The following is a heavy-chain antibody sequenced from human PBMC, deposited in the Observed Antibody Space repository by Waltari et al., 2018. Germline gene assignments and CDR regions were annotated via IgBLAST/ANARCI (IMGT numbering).Heavy chain of an antibody. CDR1: GYTFTGYY. J-gene: IGHJ5*02. V-gene: IGHV1-2*06. CDR2: INPNSGGT. CDR3: ARWGKYQSRFDP. Sequence: QVQLVQSGAEVKKPGASVKVSCKASGYTFTGYYMHWVRQAPGQGLEWMVRINPNSGGTKYAQKFQGRVTMTRDTSISTADMELSRLRADDTAVYYCARWGKYQSRFDPWGQGTLVTVSS. D-gene: IGHD3-16*01.